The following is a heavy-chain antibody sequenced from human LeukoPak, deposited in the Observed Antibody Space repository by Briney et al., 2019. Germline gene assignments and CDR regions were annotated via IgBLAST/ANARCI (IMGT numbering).Heavy chain of an antibody. CDR1: GGSISSSNW. J-gene: IGHJ4*02. V-gene: IGHV4-4*02. CDR3: ARERWFGVNAVCYFDY. CDR2: IYHSGST. D-gene: IGHD3-10*01. Sequence: SGTVSLTCAVSGGSISSSNWWSWVRQPPGKGLEWIGEIYHSGSTNYNPSLKSRVTISVDKSKNQFSLKLSSVTAADTAVYYCARERWFGVNAVCYFDYWGQGTLVTVSS.